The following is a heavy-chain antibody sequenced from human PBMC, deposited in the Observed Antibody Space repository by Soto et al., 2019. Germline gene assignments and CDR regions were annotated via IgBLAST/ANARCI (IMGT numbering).Heavy chain of an antibody. CDR1: GGSISTGVYY. CDR3: ARRPYDSSGYYLFDY. V-gene: IGHV4-31*03. D-gene: IGHD3-22*01. CDR2: IYYSGST. Sequence: PSETLSLTCTVSGGSISTGVYYWSWIRQHPGKGLEWIGYIYYSGSTYYNPSLKSRVTISVDTSKNQFSLKLSSVTAADTAVYYCARRPYDSSGYYLFDYWGQGNLVTVSS. J-gene: IGHJ4*02.